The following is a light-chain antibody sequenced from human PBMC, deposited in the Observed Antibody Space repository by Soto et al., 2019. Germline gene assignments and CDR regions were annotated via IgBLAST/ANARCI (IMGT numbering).Light chain of an antibody. Sequence: DVQLTQSPSFLSASIGDRVTITCRASQGISTYLAWYQQKPGKAPKLLIYVASTLQSGTPSRFSGSGSGTEFTLTITSLKPEDFATYYCQQFNSYPPDTFGQGTKLEIK. J-gene: IGKJ2*01. CDR1: QGISTY. CDR3: QQFNSYPPDT. CDR2: VAS. V-gene: IGKV1-9*01.